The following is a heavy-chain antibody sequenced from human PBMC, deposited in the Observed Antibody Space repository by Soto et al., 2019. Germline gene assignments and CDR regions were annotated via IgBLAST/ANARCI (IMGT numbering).Heavy chain of an antibody. CDR2: IPYDGSNK. D-gene: IGHD6-13*01. CDR3: VKDESINWYSGHFRH. CDR1: GFTFSSYG. J-gene: IGHJ1*01. V-gene: IGHV3-30*18. Sequence: LRLSCAASGFTFSSYGMHWVRQAPGKGLEWVAVIPYDGSNKYYADSVKGRFTISRDNSKNTLYLQMNSLRAEDTAMYYCVKDESINWYSGHFRHWGQGTLVTVSS.